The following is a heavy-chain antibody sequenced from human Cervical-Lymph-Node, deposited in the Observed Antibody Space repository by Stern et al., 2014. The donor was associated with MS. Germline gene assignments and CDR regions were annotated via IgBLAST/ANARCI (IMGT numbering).Heavy chain of an antibody. V-gene: IGHV3-15*01. CDR2: IKPKTDGGTT. J-gene: IGHJ5*02. CDR3: TTDEVANFAH. CDR1: GFIFYKAW. Sequence: EVHLVESGGGLVEPGGSLRLSCAASGFIFYKAWMTWVRQVPGKGLEWVGRIKPKTDGGTTNYSTPVQGRFTISRDDSKNILFLHMNSLKTDDTAVYFCTTDEVANFAHWGQGVLVTVSS.